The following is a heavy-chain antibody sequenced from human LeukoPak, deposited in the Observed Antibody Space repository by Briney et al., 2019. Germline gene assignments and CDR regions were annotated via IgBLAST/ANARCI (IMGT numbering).Heavy chain of an antibody. J-gene: IGHJ4*02. CDR3: TRDPNHPGYSSGWYY. CDR1: GFTFSSFT. CDR2: ISHTDDPS. V-gene: IGHV3-48*04. Sequence: GGSLRLSCTASGFTFSSFTMIWVRQAPGKGLEWVSSISHTDDPSHYADSVRGRFTVSRDNAKNSLYLQMNSLRVEDTAVYYCTRDPNHPGYSSGWYYWGQGTLVTVSS. D-gene: IGHD6-19*01.